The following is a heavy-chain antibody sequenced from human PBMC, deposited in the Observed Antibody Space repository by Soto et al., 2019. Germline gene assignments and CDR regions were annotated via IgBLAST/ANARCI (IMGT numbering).Heavy chain of an antibody. CDR3: ARDHDGTGTTYGMDV. D-gene: IGHD1-7*01. CDR2: IIPIFGTA. Sequence: SVKVSCKASGGTFSSYAISWVRQAPGQGLEWMGGIIPIFGTANYAQKFQGRVTITADESTSTAYMELSSLTVEDTAVYYCARDHDGTGTTYGMDVWGQGTTVTVSS. CDR1: GGTFSSYA. J-gene: IGHJ6*02. V-gene: IGHV1-69*13.